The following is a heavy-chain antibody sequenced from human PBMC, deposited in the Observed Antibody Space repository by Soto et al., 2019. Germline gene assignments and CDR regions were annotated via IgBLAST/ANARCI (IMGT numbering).Heavy chain of an antibody. CDR1: GFTFGNYW. CDR3: VRDLVKTTIGADY. Sequence: EVQLVESGGGMVQPGESLRLSCAASGFTFGNYWMSWVRQVPGKGLEWVANINRDGSDQFYVGSMRGRFTISRDNAKSSLYLQTNVLRGEDTAVYYCVRDLVKTTIGADYWGAGTQVTVSS. D-gene: IGHD3-3*01. J-gene: IGHJ4*02. CDR2: INRDGSDQ. V-gene: IGHV3-7*01.